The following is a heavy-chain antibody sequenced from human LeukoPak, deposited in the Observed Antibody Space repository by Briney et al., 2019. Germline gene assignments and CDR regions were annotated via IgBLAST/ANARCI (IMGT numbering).Heavy chain of an antibody. CDR1: GDSITTYF. D-gene: IGHD3-10*01. Sequence: SETLSLTCTVSGDSITTYFWNWVRQPAGKGPEWIGRISTTVGADYNPSLESRITLSVDTSRNQVSLRLTSVTAADTALYYCARGGDAFYHWGQGTLVTVSS. CDR3: ARGGDAFYH. J-gene: IGHJ4*02. CDR2: ISTTVGA. V-gene: IGHV4-4*07.